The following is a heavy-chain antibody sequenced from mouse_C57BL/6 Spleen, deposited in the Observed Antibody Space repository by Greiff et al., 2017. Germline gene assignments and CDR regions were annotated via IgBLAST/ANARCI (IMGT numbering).Heavy chain of an antibody. CDR1: GYTFTSYW. CDR2: IYPGSGST. V-gene: IGHV1-55*01. Sequence: QVQLQQPGAELVKPGASVKMSCKASGYTFTSYWITWVKQRPGQGLEWIGDIYPGSGSTNYNEKFKSKATLTVDTSSSTAYMQLSSLTSEDSAVYYCARTGDYGSSIYFDYWGQGTTLTVSS. D-gene: IGHD1-1*01. J-gene: IGHJ2*01. CDR3: ARTGDYGSSIYFDY.